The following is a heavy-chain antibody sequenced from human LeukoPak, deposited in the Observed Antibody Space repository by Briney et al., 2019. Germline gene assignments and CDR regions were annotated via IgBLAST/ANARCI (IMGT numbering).Heavy chain of an antibody. J-gene: IGHJ5*02. CDR1: GFTFSSYW. CDR2: INSDGSST. CDR3: AKEIGYCSGGSCLSYNWFDP. D-gene: IGHD2-15*01. Sequence: GGSLRLSCAASGFTFSSYWMHWVRHAPGKGLVWVSRINSDGSSTSYADSVKGRFTISRDNAKNTLYLQMNSLRAEDTAVYYCAKEIGYCSGGSCLSYNWFDPWGQGTLVTVSS. V-gene: IGHV3-74*01.